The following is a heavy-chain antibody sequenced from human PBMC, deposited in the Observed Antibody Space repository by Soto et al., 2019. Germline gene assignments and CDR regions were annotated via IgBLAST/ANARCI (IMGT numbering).Heavy chain of an antibody. J-gene: IGHJ4*02. D-gene: IGHD3-22*01. CDR1: GYTLTNHA. V-gene: IGHV1-3*01. CDR2: INAGNGNT. Sequence: ASVKVSCKASGYTLTNHATHWVRQAPGQRLEWMGWINAGNGNTEYSQKTQGRVTITRDTSASTVYMELSSLRSEDTAVYYCARAPYYDSSGYSTVYFDYWGQGTLVTVSS. CDR3: ARAPYYDSSGYSTVYFDY.